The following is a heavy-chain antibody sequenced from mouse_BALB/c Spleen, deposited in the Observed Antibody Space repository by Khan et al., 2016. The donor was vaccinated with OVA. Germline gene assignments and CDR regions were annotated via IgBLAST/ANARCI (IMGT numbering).Heavy chain of an antibody. Sequence: QLKESGPGLVKPSQSLSLTCTVTGYSITSGYGWNWIRQFPGNKLEWMGYISYSGSTNYNPSLKSRISITRDTSKHQFFLQLNSVTTEDTATYYCARTARIKYWGQGTTLTVSS. CDR3: ARTARIKY. J-gene: IGHJ2*01. CDR2: ISYSGST. CDR1: GYSITSGYG. D-gene: IGHD1-2*01. V-gene: IGHV3-2*02.